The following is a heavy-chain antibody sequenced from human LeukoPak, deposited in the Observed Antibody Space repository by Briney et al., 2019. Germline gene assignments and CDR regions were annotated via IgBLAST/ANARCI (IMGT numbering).Heavy chain of an antibody. Sequence: SETLTPTCTVSGDSMRYSYWSWIRQSPGKGLEWIAFVHHTGTAHYNPALRSRVAISIDTSKNQYSLRLTSVTAEDTAVYYCARQGGAFGPLDYWGRGTLVTVSS. CDR3: ARQGGAFGPLDY. J-gene: IGHJ4*02. CDR1: GDSMRYSY. V-gene: IGHV4-59*08. CDR2: VHHTGTA. D-gene: IGHD3/OR15-3a*01.